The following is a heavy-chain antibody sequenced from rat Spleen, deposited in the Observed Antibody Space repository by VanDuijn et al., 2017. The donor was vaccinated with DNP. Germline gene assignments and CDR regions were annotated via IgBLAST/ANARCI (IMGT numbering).Heavy chain of an antibody. V-gene: IGHV5-22*01. J-gene: IGHJ1*01. D-gene: IGHD1-1*01. CDR2: ISYEGSST. CDR1: GFTFSDYY. Sequence: EVQLVESGGGLVQPGRSLKLSCAASGFTFSDYYMAWVRQAPKKGLELVAAISYEGSSTYYGDSVKGRFTISRDNAKTTLYLQMNSPRSEATATYYCARGVYYYSATYWYFDFWGPGTMVTVSS. CDR3: ARGVYYYSATYWYFDF.